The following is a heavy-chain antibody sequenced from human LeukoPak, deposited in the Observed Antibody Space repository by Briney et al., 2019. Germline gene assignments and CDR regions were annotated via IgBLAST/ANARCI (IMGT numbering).Heavy chain of an antibody. J-gene: IGHJ4*02. D-gene: IGHD3-16*01. V-gene: IGHV3-23*01. CDR2: ISSAGGTT. CDR1: GFTFSNYA. Sequence: GGSLGLSCAASGFTFSNYAMSWVRQAPGKGLQWVSTISSAGGTTYYGDFVKGRFTISRDTSKNTVSLQMTGLRAEDTAVYYCAKGPFAVAPSYYFDYWGQGTLVTVSS. CDR3: AKGPFAVAPSYYFDY.